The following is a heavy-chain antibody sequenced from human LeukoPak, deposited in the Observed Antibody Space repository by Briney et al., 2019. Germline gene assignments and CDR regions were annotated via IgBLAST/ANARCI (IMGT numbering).Heavy chain of an antibody. V-gene: IGHV5-51*01. J-gene: IGHJ3*02. CDR2: IYPGDSDT. CDR3: ARRGYCSGGGCFSHAFDI. Sequence: GESLKISCKGFGYSFTTYWIGWVRQMPGKGLEWMGIIYPGDSDTRYSPSFQGQVTISADKSISTAYLQWSSLKASDTVMYYCARRGYCSGGGCFSHAFDIWGQGTMVTVSS. CDR1: GYSFTTYW. D-gene: IGHD2-15*01.